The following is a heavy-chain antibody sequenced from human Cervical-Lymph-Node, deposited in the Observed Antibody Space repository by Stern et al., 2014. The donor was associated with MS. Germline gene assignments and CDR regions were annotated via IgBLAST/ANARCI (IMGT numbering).Heavy chain of an antibody. D-gene: IGHD2-2*01. CDR3: ASANCSSTSCPNWFDP. CDR2: LYYSGST. V-gene: IGHV4-30-4*01. Sequence: VQLVESGPGLVKPSQTLSLTCTVSGGSISSGDYYWSWIRPPPGKGLEWIGYLYYSGSTYYNPSLKSRVTISVDTSKNQFSLKLSSVTAADTAVYYCASANCSSTSCPNWFDPWGQGTLVTVSS. CDR1: GGSISSGDYY. J-gene: IGHJ5*02.